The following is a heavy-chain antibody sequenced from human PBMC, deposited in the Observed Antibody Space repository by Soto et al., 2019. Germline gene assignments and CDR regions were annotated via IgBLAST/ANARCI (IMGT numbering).Heavy chain of an antibody. D-gene: IGHD3-16*01. J-gene: IGHJ2*01. CDR2: ISYDGKQT. Sequence: GGSLRLSCGAPGVTFKDYGMHWVRQAPGKGLEWVAVISYDGKQTYYADSVKGRFTISKDKSKRTLFLQMNSLRVDDTAVYYCARDGWGSNWYFDLWGRGTRVNASS. CDR3: ARDGWGSNWYFDL. CDR1: GVTFKDYG. V-gene: IGHV3-30*03.